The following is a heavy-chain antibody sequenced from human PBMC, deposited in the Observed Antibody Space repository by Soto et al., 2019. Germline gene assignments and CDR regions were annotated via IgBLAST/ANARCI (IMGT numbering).Heavy chain of an antibody. Sequence: GGSLRLSCAASGFTFSSYWMSWVRQAPGKGLEWVANIKQDGSEKYYVDSVKGRFTISRDNAKNSLYLQMNSLRAEDTAVYYCARDQDTAMVDAFDIWGQGTMVTVSS. CDR1: GFTFSSYW. D-gene: IGHD5-18*01. V-gene: IGHV3-7*03. J-gene: IGHJ3*02. CDR2: IKQDGSEK. CDR3: ARDQDTAMVDAFDI.